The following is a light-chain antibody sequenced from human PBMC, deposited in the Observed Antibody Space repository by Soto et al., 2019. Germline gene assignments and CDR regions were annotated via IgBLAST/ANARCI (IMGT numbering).Light chain of an antibody. J-gene: IGKJ1*01. CDR1: QSISSS. V-gene: IGKV1-39*01. Sequence: DIQMPQSPSSLSASVGDRVTITCRARQSISSSLNWYQQNPGKAPKLLIYAASSLQSGVPSRFSGSGSGTEFTLTISSLQPEDFATYYRQQRDSTPRTGGQGTKVEI. CDR3: QQRDSTPRT. CDR2: AAS.